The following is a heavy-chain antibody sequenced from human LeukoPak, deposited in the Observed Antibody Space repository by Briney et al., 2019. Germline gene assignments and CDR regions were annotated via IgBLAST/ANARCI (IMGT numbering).Heavy chain of an antibody. CDR3: VRRNYVSGRIDP. Sequence: PSETLSLTCTVPGGSISSSDYLWAWVRQPPGKGLEWIGDFYYNGVTSYDPSLKSRVTISVDTSKNQFSLNLTSVTAADTAVYHCVRRNYVSGRIDPWGQGTLVTVSS. CDR2: FYYNGVT. CDR1: GGSISSSDYL. D-gene: IGHD3-16*01. J-gene: IGHJ5*02. V-gene: IGHV4-39*01.